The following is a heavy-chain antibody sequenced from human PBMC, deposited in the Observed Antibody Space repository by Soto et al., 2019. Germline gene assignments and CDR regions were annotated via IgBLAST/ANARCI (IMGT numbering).Heavy chain of an antibody. CDR2: ISHSVST. Sequence: QLQLQESGSGLVKPSQTLSLTCAVSGGSISSGGYSWRWIRQPPGKGLEWLGYISHSVSTDYNPSRQSRVTRSVDRSKNQYSLKLSSVTAADTAVYYCARGQVVAAQHCGQGILGTVSP. CDR1: GGSISSGGYS. J-gene: IGHJ4*02. V-gene: IGHV4-30-2*01. D-gene: IGHD2-15*01. CDR3: ARGQVVAAQH.